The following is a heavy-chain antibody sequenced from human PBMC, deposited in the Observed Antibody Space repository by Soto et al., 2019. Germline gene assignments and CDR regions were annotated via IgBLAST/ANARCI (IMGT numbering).Heavy chain of an antibody. V-gene: IGHV5-10-1*01. D-gene: IGHD2-2*01. Sequence: GASLKISCQTSGYSFTSYWISWVRQMPGKGLEWMGRIDPSEPSTSYSPAYSPSFQGHVTMSVDKSINTAYLHWSSLKASDTAIYSCAKHYCSSTTCSLNFDYWGQGTLVTVSS. CDR2: IDPSEPST. CDR3: AKHYCSSTTCSLNFDY. CDR1: GYSFTSYW. J-gene: IGHJ4*02.